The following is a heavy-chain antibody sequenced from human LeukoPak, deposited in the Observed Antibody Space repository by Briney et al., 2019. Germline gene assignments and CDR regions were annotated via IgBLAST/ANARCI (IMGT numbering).Heavy chain of an antibody. CDR1: GYTFTGYY. CDR3: ARDRRFRLGELSLYY. D-gene: IGHD3-16*02. V-gene: IGHV1-2*02. Sequence: ASVKVSCKASGYTFTGYYMHWVRRAPGQGLEWMGWINPNSGGTNYAQKFQGRVTMTRDTSISTAYMELSRLRSDDTAVYYCARDRRFRLGELSLYYWGQGTLVTVSS. J-gene: IGHJ4*02. CDR2: INPNSGGT.